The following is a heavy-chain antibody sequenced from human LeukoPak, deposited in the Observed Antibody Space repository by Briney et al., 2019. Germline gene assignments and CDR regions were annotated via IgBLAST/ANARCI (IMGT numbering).Heavy chain of an antibody. V-gene: IGHV4-34*01. CDR1: GGSFSGYY. D-gene: IGHD5-12*01. CDR2: INHSGST. CDR3: ALLRLRFGQAPIDY. J-gene: IGHJ4*02. Sequence: PSETLSLTCAVYGGSFSGYYWSWIRQPPGKGLEWIGEINHSGSTNYNPSLKSRVTISVDTSKNQFSLKLSSVTAADTAVYYCALLRLRFGQAPIDYWGQGTLVTVSS.